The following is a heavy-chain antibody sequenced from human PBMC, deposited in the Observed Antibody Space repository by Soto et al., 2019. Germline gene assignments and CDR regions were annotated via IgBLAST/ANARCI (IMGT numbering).Heavy chain of an antibody. V-gene: IGHV3-21*01. D-gene: IGHD3-10*01. CDR1: GFTFSSYS. Sequence: GGSLRLSCAASGFTFSSYSMNWVRQAPGKGLEWVSSISSSSSYIYYADSVKGRFTISRDNAKNSLYLQMNSLRAEDTAVYYCARDYYGSGSLDDAFDIWGQGTMVTVSS. J-gene: IGHJ3*02. CDR2: ISSSSSYI. CDR3: ARDYYGSGSLDDAFDI.